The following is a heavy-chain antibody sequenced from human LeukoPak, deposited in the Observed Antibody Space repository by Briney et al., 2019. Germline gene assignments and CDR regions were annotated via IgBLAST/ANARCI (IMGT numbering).Heavy chain of an antibody. V-gene: IGHV3-15*01. J-gene: IGHJ4*02. CDR2: XDGGTT. D-gene: IGHD3-10*01. CDR3: TTGFHGSGSYYNHYYFDY. Sequence: XDGGTTDYAAPVKGRFTISRDDSKNTLYLQMNSLKTEDTAVYYCTTGFHGSGSYYNHYYFDYWGQGTLVTVSS.